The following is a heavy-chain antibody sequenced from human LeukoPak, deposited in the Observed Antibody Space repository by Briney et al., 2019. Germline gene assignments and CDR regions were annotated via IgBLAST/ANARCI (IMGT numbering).Heavy chain of an antibody. CDR3: ARDHLPAGAPGYYMDV. Sequence: SETLSLTCTVSGGSVSSHFWSWIRQPPGKGLEWIGYIYNSGITNYNPSLKSRVTMSVDTSKNQLSLMLRSVTAADTAVYYCARDHLPAGAPGYYMDVWGKGTTVTVSS. CDR1: GGSVSSHF. D-gene: IGHD4/OR15-4a*01. V-gene: IGHV4-59*02. J-gene: IGHJ6*03. CDR2: IYNSGIT.